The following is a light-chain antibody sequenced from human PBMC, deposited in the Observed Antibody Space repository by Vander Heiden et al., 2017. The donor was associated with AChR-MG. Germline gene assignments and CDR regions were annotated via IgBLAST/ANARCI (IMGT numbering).Light chain of an antibody. CDR3: QQDGTSLKT. V-gene: IGKV3-20*01. CDR2: GTS. J-gene: IGKJ1*01. CDR1: QSVSSSF. Sequence: EIVLTQSPGTLSLSPGERATLSCRASQSVSSSFLAWYQQKPGQAPRLLMYGTSSRASGIPHRFSGSGSGTDFTLTISRLEPEDFAVYFCQQDGTSLKTFGQGTKVEVK.